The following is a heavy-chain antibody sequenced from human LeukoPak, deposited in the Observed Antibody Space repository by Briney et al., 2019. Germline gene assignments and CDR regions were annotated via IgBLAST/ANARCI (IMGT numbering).Heavy chain of an antibody. D-gene: IGHD6-19*01. CDR3: AKDDSGWYDLDY. V-gene: IGHV3-23*01. J-gene: IGHJ4*02. Sequence: PGGSLRLSCAASGFTFGSYAMSWVRQAPGKGLEWVSAISGSGGSTYYADSVKGRFTISRDNSKNTLYLQMNSLRAEDTAVYYCAKDDSGWYDLDYWGQGTLVTVSS. CDR2: ISGSGGST. CDR1: GFTFGSYA.